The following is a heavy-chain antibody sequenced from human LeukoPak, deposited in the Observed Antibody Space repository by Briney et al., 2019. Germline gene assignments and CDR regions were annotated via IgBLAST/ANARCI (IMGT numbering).Heavy chain of an antibody. D-gene: IGHD6-19*01. CDR2: ISWNSGSI. Sequence: GGSLRLSCGASGFTFHEKYAMHWVRQAPGKGLEWVSGISWNSGSIGYADSVKGRFIISRDNAKNSLYLQMNSLRAEDTALYYCTKSKRSGYSSGCYDYWGQGTLVTVSS. J-gene: IGHJ4*02. CDR3: TKSKRSGYSSGCYDY. CDR1: GFTFHEKYA. V-gene: IGHV3-9*01.